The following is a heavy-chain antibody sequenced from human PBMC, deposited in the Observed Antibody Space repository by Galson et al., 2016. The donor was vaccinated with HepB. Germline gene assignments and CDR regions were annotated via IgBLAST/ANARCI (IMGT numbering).Heavy chain of an antibody. CDR1: GFTFREFA. D-gene: IGHD4-17*01. J-gene: IGHJ4*02. CDR2: ISWNSNNI. V-gene: IGHV3-9*01. Sequence: SLRLSCAASGFTFREFATHWIRQAPGKGLEWVSGISWNSNNIGYADSVRGRFTISRDNVKSSVYLEMNSLRPADTAMYYCAKALDYGDYDYWGQGILVTVSS. CDR3: AKALDYGDYDY.